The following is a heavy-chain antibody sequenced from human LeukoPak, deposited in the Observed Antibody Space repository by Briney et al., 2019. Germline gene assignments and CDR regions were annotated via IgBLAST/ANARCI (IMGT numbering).Heavy chain of an antibody. CDR3: ARDRATTGPPDYFQH. V-gene: IGHV3-33*01. CDR2: IWYDGSNK. J-gene: IGHJ1*01. D-gene: IGHD1-26*01. CDR1: GFTFSSYG. Sequence: GGSMRLSCAASGFTFSSYGMHWVRQAPGKGLEWVAVIWYDGSNKYYADSVKGRFTISRDNSKNTLCLQMNSLRAEDTAVYYCARDRATTGPPDYFQHWGQGTLVTVSS.